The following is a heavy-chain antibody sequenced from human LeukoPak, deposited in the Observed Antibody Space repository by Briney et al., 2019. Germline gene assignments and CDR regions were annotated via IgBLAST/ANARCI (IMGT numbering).Heavy chain of an antibody. V-gene: IGHV4-34*01. CDR1: GGSISSYY. Sequence: SETLSLTRTVSGGSISSYYWSWIRQPPGKGLEWIGEINHSGSTNYNPSLKSRVTISVDTSKNQFSLNLSSVTAADTAVYYCARLVVVPAATHARDYWGQGTLVTVSS. J-gene: IGHJ4*02. CDR2: INHSGST. D-gene: IGHD2-2*01. CDR3: ARLVVVPAATHARDY.